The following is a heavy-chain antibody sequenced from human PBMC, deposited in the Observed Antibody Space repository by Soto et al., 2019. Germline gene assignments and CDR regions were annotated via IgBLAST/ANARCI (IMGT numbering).Heavy chain of an antibody. CDR1: GGSISSAGYY. J-gene: IGHJ4*02. D-gene: IGHD2-8*01. CDR3: ATKPNGLYYFDY. V-gene: IGHV4-31*03. CDR2: IYSSGVT. Sequence: SETLSLTCTVSGGSISSAGYYWSWIRQHPGKGLEWIGYIYSSGVTYYDPSLKSRVTMSVDMSKNQFSLRLSSVTAADTAVYYCATKPNGLYYFDYWGQGALVTVSS.